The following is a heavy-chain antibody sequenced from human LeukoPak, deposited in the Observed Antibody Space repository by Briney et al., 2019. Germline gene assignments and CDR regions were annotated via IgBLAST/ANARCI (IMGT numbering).Heavy chain of an antibody. V-gene: IGHV3-48*01. CDR2: ISSDSSSI. CDR1: GFTFNTYN. CDR3: ATDDYDNSGQHY. J-gene: IGHJ4*02. Sequence: GGSLRLSCAASGFTFNTYNMNWVRQAPGEGPDWISYISSDSSSIYYADSVKGRFTISRDNADNSLYLQMNSLRAEDTAVYYCATDDYDNSGQHYWGQGTLVTVSS. D-gene: IGHD3-22*01.